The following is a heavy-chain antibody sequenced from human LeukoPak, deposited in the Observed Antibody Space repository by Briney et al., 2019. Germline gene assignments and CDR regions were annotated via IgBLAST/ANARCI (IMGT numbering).Heavy chain of an antibody. CDR3: ARHQSGSYFDWFDP. V-gene: IGHV4-59*08. D-gene: IGHD1-26*01. J-gene: IGHJ5*02. CDR2: IYYSGST. Sequence: SETLSLTCTVSGGSISSYYWSWIRQPPGKGLEWIGYIYYSGSTNYNPSLKSRVTISVDTSKNQFSLKLSSVTAAGTAVYYCARHQSGSYFDWFDPWGQGTLVTVSS. CDR1: GGSISSYY.